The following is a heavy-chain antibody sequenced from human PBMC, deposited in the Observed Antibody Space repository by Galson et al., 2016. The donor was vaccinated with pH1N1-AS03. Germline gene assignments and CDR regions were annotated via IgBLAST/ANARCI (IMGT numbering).Heavy chain of an antibody. CDR3: TTAEYHYDSNCFILTAFDV. Sequence: QSGAEVKKPGESLKISCQGSGYSFSSYWIGWVRQMPGKGLEWVGIIYPGDSHSKQGPPFRGQVTITADKPLSTAYLQWTSLKASDTAMYYCTTAEYHYDSNCFILTAFDVWGQGTMVSVSS. J-gene: IGHJ3*01. V-gene: IGHV5-51*01. CDR1: GYSFSSYW. CDR2: IYPGDSHS. D-gene: IGHD3-22*01.